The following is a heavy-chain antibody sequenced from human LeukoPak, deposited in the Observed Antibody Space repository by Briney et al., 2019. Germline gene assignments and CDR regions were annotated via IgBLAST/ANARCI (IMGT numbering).Heavy chain of an antibody. J-gene: IGHJ6*03. Sequence: GGSLRLSCAASGFTFSSYGMSWVRQAPGKGLEWVSAISGSGGSTYYADSVKGRFTISRDNSKNTLYLQMNSLRAEDTAVYYCASGAYYYYYYMDVWGKGTTVTISS. D-gene: IGHD3-10*01. CDR2: ISGSGGST. V-gene: IGHV3-23*01. CDR1: GFTFSSYG. CDR3: ASGAYYYYYYMDV.